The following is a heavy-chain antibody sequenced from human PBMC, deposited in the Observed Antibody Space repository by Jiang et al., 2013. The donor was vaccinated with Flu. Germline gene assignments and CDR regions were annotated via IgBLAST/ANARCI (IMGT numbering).Heavy chain of an antibody. V-gene: IGHV1-18*04. CDR3: VTGGXRLVIQNFYYGMDV. Sequence: GAEVKKPGASVKVSCKASGHTFITYAITWVRQAPGQGLEWMGWISAYNANTNYAQNLRGRVTMTTDTSTRTVYMELRSLRSDDTAVYYCVTGGXRLVIQNFYYGMDVWGQGTTVTVSS. D-gene: IGHD3-9*01. CDR2: ISAYNANT. CDR1: GHTFITYA. J-gene: IGHJ6*02.